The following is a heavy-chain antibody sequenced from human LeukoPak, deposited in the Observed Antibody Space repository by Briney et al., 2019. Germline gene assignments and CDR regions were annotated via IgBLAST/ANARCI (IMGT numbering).Heavy chain of an antibody. V-gene: IGHV4-34*01. CDR3: ARLTIAGRSDY. D-gene: IGHD6-13*01. J-gene: IGHJ4*02. Sequence: SETLSLTCAVYGGSFSGYYWSWIRQPPGKGLEWIGEINHSGSTNYNPSLKSRVTISVDTSKNQFSLKLSSVTAADTAVYYCARLTIAGRSDYWGQGTLVTASS. CDR1: GGSFSGYY. CDR2: INHSGST.